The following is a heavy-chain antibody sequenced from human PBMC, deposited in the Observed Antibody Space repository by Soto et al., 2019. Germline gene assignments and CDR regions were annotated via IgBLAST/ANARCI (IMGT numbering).Heavy chain of an antibody. J-gene: IGHJ4*02. CDR2: IYYRGNA. CDR3: ARLEGLATISYYFDF. D-gene: IGHD5-12*01. CDR1: DDSINSDKYY. Sequence: PSETLSLTCSVSDDSINSDKYYWGWIRQPPGKGLEWIGSIYYRGNAYYNPSLQTRVTISLDKSKSQSSLKLNSVTAADSAVYFCARLEGLATISYYFDFWGPGALVTVS. V-gene: IGHV4-39*01.